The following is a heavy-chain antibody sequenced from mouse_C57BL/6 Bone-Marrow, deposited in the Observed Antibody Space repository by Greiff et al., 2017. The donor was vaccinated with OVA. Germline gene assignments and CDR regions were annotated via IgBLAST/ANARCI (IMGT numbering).Heavy chain of an antibody. CDR1: GYTFTSYW. D-gene: IGHD1-1*01. CDR3: ASSAGSRTGYYFDY. CDR2: IDPSDSET. J-gene: IGHJ2*01. Sequence: VKLQQSGAELVRPGSSVKLSCKASGYTFTSYWMHWVKQRPIQGLEWIGNIDPSDSETHYNQKFKDKATLTVDKSSSTAYMQLSSLTSEDSAVYYCASSAGSRTGYYFDYWGQGTTLTVSS. V-gene: IGHV1-52*01.